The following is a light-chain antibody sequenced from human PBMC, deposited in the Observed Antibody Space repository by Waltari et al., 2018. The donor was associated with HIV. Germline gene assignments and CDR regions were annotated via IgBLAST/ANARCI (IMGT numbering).Light chain of an antibody. V-gene: IGLV1-40*01. CDR2: GDS. CDR3: HAFDSSLSGWV. Sequence: QSVLTQPPSVSAAPGQRITISCTGSSSNIGAGYDVLWYQHLPGTAPKLLIYGDSNRPSGVPDRFSASRSGTSASLAITGLQAEDEGDYYCHAFDSSLSGWVFGGRTKLTVL. CDR1: SSNIGAGYD. J-gene: IGLJ2*01.